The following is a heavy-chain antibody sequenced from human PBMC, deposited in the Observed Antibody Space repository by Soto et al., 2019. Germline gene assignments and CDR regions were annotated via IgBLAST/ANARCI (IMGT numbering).Heavy chain of an antibody. CDR2: INYSGRT. V-gene: IGHV4-61*01. CDR3: AREGPYGGSWYYFDY. D-gene: IGHD6-13*01. CDR1: GGSVSSGSYQ. Sequence: SETLSLTCTVSGGSVSSGSYQWSWIRQPPGKGLEWIGNINYSGRTNHNPSLKSRVTISVDTSKNQFSLNLSSVIAADTAVYYCAREGPYGGSWYYFDYWGQGTLVTVSS. J-gene: IGHJ4*02.